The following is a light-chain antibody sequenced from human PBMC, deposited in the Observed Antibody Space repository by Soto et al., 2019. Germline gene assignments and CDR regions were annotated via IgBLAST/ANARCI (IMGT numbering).Light chain of an antibody. CDR2: DAS. Sequence: EIVLTQFPATLSLSPGERATLSCRASQSVSTFLAWYQQKPGQAPRLVVYDASKSATGIPARFSGSGSGTDFSLIISSLEPEDFAVYYCQQRSSWRVTFGGGTKVEIK. CDR3: QQRSSWRVT. J-gene: IGKJ4*01. V-gene: IGKV3-11*01. CDR1: QSVSTF.